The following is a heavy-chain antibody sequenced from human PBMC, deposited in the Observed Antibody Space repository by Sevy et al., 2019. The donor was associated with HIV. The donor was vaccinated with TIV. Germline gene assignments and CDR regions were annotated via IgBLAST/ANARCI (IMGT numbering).Heavy chain of an antibody. D-gene: IGHD2-2*01. V-gene: IGHV3-21*01. J-gene: IGHJ6*02. Sequence: GGSLRLSCAASGFTFSSYSMNWVRQAPGKGLEWVSSISSSSSYIYYAHSVKGRFTISRDNAKNSLYLQMNSLRAEDSAVYYCARDYSPVVVVPAATDYYYYYGMDVWGQGTTVTVSS. CDR3: ARDYSPVVVVPAATDYYYYYGMDV. CDR1: GFTFSSYS. CDR2: ISSSSSYI.